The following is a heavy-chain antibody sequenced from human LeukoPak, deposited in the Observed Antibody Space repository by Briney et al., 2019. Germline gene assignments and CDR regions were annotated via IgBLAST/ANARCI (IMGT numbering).Heavy chain of an antibody. Sequence: PSETLSLTCTVSGAPISSGGYYWSWIRQHPGKGLEWIGYMYNNGNTYYNPSLQSQVTISVDTSMNQFSLKLSSVTAADTAVYYCARECPTTVTPGGIDYWGQGTLVTVSS. J-gene: IGHJ4*02. D-gene: IGHD4-17*01. CDR3: ARECPTTVTPGGIDY. V-gene: IGHV4-31*01. CDR2: MYNNGNT. CDR1: GAPISSGGYY.